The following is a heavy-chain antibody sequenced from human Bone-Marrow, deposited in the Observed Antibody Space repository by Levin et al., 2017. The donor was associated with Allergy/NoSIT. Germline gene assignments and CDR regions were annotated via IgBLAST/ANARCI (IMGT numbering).Heavy chain of an antibody. V-gene: IGHV1-69*01. J-gene: IGHJ6*02. D-gene: IGHD6-13*01. Sequence: KISCKASGGTFSKYGINWVRQAPGQGLEWIGGIIPSLGAVDSTQKFQGRVTITADESTNTAYLELSSLRSDDTAVYYCARDLEMSVAAGIRPWGSCGMDVWGQGTTVSVSS. CDR2: IIPSLGAV. CDR3: ARDLEMSVAAGIRPWGSCGMDV. CDR1: GGTFSKYG.